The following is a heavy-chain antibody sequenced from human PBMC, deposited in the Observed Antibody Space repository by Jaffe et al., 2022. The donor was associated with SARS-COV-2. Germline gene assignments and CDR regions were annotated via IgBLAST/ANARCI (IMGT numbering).Heavy chain of an antibody. CDR1: GGSISSYY. V-gene: IGHV4-59*01. J-gene: IGHJ3*02. CDR3: ARGRTSHPSDAFDI. Sequence: QVQLQESGPGLVKPSETLSLTCTVSGGSISSYYWSWIRQPPGKGLEWIGYIYYSGSTNYNPSLKSRVTISVDTSKNQFSLKLSSVTAADTAVYYCARGRTSHPSDAFDIWGQGTMVTVSS. D-gene: IGHD2-2*01. CDR2: IYYSGST.